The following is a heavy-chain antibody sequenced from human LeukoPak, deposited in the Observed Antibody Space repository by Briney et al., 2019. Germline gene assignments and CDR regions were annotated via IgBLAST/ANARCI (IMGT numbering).Heavy chain of an antibody. D-gene: IGHD5-12*01. CDR2: ISTSSSYL. Sequence: GGSLRLSCAASGFTFSSYSMNWVRQTPGKGLEWVSAISTSSSYLYYADAVKGRFIICGDNAKNLLYLKMSILGAEEAAVYYGEREVDMVATIARWFDPWGQGTLVTVSS. V-gene: IGHV3-21*01. CDR3: EREVDMVATIARWFDP. J-gene: IGHJ5*02. CDR1: GFTFSSYS.